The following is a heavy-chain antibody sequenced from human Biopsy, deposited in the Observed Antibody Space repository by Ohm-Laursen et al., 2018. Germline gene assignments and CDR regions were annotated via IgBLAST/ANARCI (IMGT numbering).Heavy chain of an antibody. J-gene: IGHJ4*02. V-gene: IGHV4-34*01. D-gene: IGHD6-19*01. CDR1: GGSISSDY. Sequence: SETLSLTCTVSGGSISSDYWSWIRQPPGKGMEWIGEINHSGSTNYNPTLKSRVTISVDTSKNQSSLKLSSVSAAGTAVYYCSRGRLRAVARFDYWGQGTLVTVSS. CDR2: INHSGST. CDR3: SRGRLRAVARFDY.